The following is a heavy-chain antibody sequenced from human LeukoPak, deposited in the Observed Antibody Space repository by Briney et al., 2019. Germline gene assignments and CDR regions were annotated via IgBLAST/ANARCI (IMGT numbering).Heavy chain of an antibody. CDR2: ISGISSTI. Sequence: GGSLRLSCAASGFPFSSYSMNWVRQAPGKGLEWVSYISGISSTIYYADSVKGRFTISRDNAKNSLFLQMNSLRAEDTAVYYCARCRFSSSRYDAFDIWGQGTMVTVSS. D-gene: IGHD6-13*01. CDR3: ARCRFSSSRYDAFDI. J-gene: IGHJ3*02. V-gene: IGHV3-48*04. CDR1: GFPFSSYS.